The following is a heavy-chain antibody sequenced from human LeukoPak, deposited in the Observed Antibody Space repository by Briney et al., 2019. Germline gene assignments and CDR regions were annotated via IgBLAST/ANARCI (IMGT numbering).Heavy chain of an antibody. CDR2: IYHSGST. CDR1: GGSISSGGYS. V-gene: IGHV4-30-2*01. D-gene: IGHD2-2*01. Sequence: SETLSLTCAVSGGSISSGGYSWSWIRQPPGKGLEWIGYIYHSGSTYYNPSLKSRVTLSVDTSKNQFSLKLSSVTAADTAVYYCARVVPPLYCSSTSCYGRVGRFDPWGQGTLVTVSS. CDR3: ARVVPPLYCSSTSCYGRVGRFDP. J-gene: IGHJ5*02.